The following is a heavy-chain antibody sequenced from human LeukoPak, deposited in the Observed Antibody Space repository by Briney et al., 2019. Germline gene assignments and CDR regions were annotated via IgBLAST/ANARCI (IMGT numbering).Heavy chain of an antibody. Sequence: ASVKVSCKASGCTFSDYYMHWVRQAPGQGLEWMGIINPSGDSPTYAQKFQGRVTMTRDMSTSTVYMELSSLRSEDTAVYYCARDQGPFYDVLTGYYPTEYWGQGTLVTVSS. CDR1: GCTFSDYY. D-gene: IGHD3-9*01. CDR2: INPSGDSP. CDR3: ARDQGPFYDVLTGYYPTEY. J-gene: IGHJ4*02. V-gene: IGHV1-46*01.